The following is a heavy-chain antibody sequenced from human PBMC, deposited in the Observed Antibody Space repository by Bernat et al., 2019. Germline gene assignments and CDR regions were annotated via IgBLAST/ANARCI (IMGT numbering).Heavy chain of an antibody. CDR3: ARDEGVFRGSGWYVSLKRRALRNWYFDL. Sequence: VQLQESGPGLVKPSETLSLTCAVSGYSISSGYYWGWIRQPPGKGLEWVANIKQDGSEKYYVDSVKGRFTISRDNAKNSLYLQMNSLRAEDTAVYYCARDEGVFRGSGWYVSLKRRALRNWYFDLWGRGTLVTVSS. J-gene: IGHJ2*01. D-gene: IGHD6-19*01. V-gene: IGHV3-7*01. CDR2: IKQDGSEK. CDR1: GYSISSGYY.